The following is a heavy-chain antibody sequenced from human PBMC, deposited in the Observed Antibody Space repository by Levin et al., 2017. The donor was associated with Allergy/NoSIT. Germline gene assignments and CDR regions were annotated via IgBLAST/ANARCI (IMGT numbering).Heavy chain of an antibody. CDR2: IYYSGST. J-gene: IGHJ4*02. Sequence: SETLSLTCTVSGGSISSSSYYWGWIRQPPGKGLEWIGSIYYSGSTYYNPSLKSRVTISVDTSKNQFSLKLSSVTAADTAVYYCARLRDYGDYGFDYWGQGTLVTVSS. V-gene: IGHV4-39*01. D-gene: IGHD4-17*01. CDR3: ARLRDYGDYGFDY. CDR1: GGSISSSSYY.